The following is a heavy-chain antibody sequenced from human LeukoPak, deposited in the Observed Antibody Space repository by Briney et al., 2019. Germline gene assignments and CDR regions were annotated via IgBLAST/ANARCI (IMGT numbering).Heavy chain of an antibody. V-gene: IGHV1-8*01. CDR1: GYTFTSYD. CDR3: ARGEEYYDFWSGYHLYYFDY. Sequence: ASVKDSCKASGYTFTSYDINWVRQATGQGLESMGWMNPNSGNTGYAQKFQGRVTMTRNTSISTAYMELSSLRSEDTAVYYCARGEEYYDFWSGYHLYYFDYWGQGTLVTVSS. D-gene: IGHD3-3*01. J-gene: IGHJ4*02. CDR2: MNPNSGNT.